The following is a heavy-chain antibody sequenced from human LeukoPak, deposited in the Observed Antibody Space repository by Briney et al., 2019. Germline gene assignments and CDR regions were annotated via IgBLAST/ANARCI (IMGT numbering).Heavy chain of an antibody. Sequence: SETLSLTCTVSGDSINSNPYSWVWIRQPPGKRLEWIGSIYYSGRSYYKVSLKSRVIISLDTPNNQFSLKVSSVTAADTALYYCARVPLSTAYLHYYSMDVWGKGTTVTVSS. V-gene: IGHV4-39*07. CDR2: IYYSGRS. CDR3: ARVPLSTAYLHYYSMDV. D-gene: IGHD2-21*02. J-gene: IGHJ6*03. CDR1: GDSINSNPYS.